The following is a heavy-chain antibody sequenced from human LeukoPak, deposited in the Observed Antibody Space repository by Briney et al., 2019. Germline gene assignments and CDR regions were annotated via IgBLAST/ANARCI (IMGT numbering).Heavy chain of an antibody. CDR2: ISGEGGKT. CDR1: GYTFSRYG. CDR3: ARDLGPWFGDGTDPYYFDF. V-gene: IGHV1-18*01. J-gene: IGHJ4*02. Sequence: ASVKVSCKASGYTFSRYGITWVRQAPGQGLEWMGGISGEGGKTNYAQNLQGRMTMTTDTSTTTASLELKSLRFDDTAVYYCARDLGPWFGDGTDPYYFDFWGQGTLVTVSS. D-gene: IGHD3-10*01.